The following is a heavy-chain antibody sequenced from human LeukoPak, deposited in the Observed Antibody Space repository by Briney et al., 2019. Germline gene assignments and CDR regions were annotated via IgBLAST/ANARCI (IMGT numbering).Heavy chain of an antibody. D-gene: IGHD6-19*01. CDR2: IIPIFGTA. Sequence: SVKVSCKAPGGTFSSYAISWVRQAPGQGLEWMGGIIPIFGTANYAQKFQGRVTITADESTSTAYMEVSSLRSEDTAVYYCARANQQWLVPDAFDIWGQGTLVTVSS. V-gene: IGHV1-69*13. CDR3: ARANQQWLVPDAFDI. J-gene: IGHJ3*02. CDR1: GGTFSSYA.